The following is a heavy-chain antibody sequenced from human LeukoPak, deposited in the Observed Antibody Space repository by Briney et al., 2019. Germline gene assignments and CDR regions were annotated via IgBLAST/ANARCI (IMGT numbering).Heavy chain of an antibody. CDR3: ASNYGHDAFDI. CDR2: INTSGGST. J-gene: IGHJ3*02. Sequence: GASVNVSCKACGGTFISYAISWVRQPPAQGLGWMGIINTSGGSTSYAQKFQGRVTMTRDTSTSTVYMELSSLTSEDTAVYYCASNYGHDAFDIWGQGTMVTVPS. CDR1: GGTFISYA. D-gene: IGHD4-11*01. V-gene: IGHV1-46*01.